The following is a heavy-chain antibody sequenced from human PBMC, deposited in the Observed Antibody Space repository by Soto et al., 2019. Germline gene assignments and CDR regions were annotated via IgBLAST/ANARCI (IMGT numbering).Heavy chain of an antibody. CDR2: TYYRSRFFS. CDR1: GDSVSSYSAA. D-gene: IGHD3-10*01. CDR3: VRDRYSSSGWFDP. Sequence: PSQTLSLTCALSGDSVSSYSAAWNWIRQSPSGGLEWLGRTYYRSRFFSDYADSVKSRIIINPDTSKNQFSLQLKSVTPEDTAVYYCVRDRYSSSGWFDPWGQGTPVTV. V-gene: IGHV6-1*01. J-gene: IGHJ5*02.